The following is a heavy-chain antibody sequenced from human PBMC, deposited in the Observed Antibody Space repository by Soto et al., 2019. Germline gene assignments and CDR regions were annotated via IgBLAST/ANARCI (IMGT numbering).Heavy chain of an antibody. J-gene: IGHJ4*02. CDR3: ARDKEDIRLMVYETGPSDGFDY. V-gene: IGHV1-2*02. CDR2: INPNIGGT. CDR1: GYTFTGYY. D-gene: IGHD2-8*01. Sequence: RASVKVSCKASGYTFTGYYLHWVRQAPGQGLEWMGWINPNIGGTNYAQKFQGRVTMTRDTSISTAYMELNRLRSDDTAVYYCARDKEDIRLMVYETGPSDGFDYWGQGTLVTVSS.